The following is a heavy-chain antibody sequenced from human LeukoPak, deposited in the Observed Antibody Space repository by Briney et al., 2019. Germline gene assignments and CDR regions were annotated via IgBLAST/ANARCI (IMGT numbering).Heavy chain of an antibody. Sequence: ASVKVSCKASGYTFTSYYMHWVRQAPGQGLEWMGIINPSGDSTSYAQKFQGRVAMTRNTSITTAYMELSSLRSEDTAVYYCARGLGRTAMVTRGGVRFDYWGQGTLVTVSS. CDR3: ARGLGRTAMVTRGGVRFDY. CDR1: GYTFTSYY. V-gene: IGHV1-46*01. D-gene: IGHD5-18*01. J-gene: IGHJ4*02. CDR2: INPSGDST.